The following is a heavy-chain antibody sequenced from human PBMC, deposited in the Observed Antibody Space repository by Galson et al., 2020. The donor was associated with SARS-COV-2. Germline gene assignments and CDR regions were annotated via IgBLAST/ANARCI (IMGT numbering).Heavy chain of an antibody. CDR1: GGSFSGYY. V-gene: IGHV4-34*01. CDR2: IDHSGST. D-gene: IGHD2-8*02. Sequence: ETSETLSLTCAVYGGSFSGYYWTWIRQPPGKGLEWIAEIDHSGSTNYNPSLKSRVAISVDRSKNQLSLKLRSVTAADPAVYYCARGTRTVNMGRVVIGQMYYDDDWSQGTLVTVSS. CDR3: ARGTRTVNMGRVVIGQMYYDDD. J-gene: IGHJ4*02.